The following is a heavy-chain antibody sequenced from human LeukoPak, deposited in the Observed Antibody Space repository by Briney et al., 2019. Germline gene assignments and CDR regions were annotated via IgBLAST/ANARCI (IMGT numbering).Heavy chain of an antibody. V-gene: IGHV3-23*01. D-gene: IGHD3-22*01. CDR1: GFTFSSYA. J-gene: IGHJ4*02. CDR3: ARGHHTYYYDSSGYPNDY. Sequence: PGGSLRLSCAASGFTFSSYAMSWVRQAPGKGLEWVSAISGSGGSTYYADSVKGRFTISRDNSKNTLYLQMNSLRAEDTAVYYCARGHHTYYYDSSGYPNDYWGQGTLVTVSS. CDR2: ISGSGGST.